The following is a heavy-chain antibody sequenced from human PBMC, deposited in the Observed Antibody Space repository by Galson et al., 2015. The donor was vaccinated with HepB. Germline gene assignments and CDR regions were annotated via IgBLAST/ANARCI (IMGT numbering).Heavy chain of an antibody. CDR2: ISSSSSTI. Sequence: SLRLSCAASGFTFSSYSMNWVRQAPGKGLEWVSYISSSSSTIYYADSVKGRFTISRDNAKNSLYLQMNSLRAEDTAVYYCARDPTYCSGGSCYSGGMDVWGQGTTVTVSS. J-gene: IGHJ6*02. CDR3: ARDPTYCSGGSCYSGGMDV. CDR1: GFTFSSYS. D-gene: IGHD2-15*01. V-gene: IGHV3-48*01.